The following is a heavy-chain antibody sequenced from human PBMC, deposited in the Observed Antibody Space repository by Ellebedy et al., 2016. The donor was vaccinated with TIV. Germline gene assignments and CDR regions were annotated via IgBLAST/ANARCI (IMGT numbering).Heavy chain of an antibody. Sequence: MPSETLSLTCTLSGGSLTRNEYYWAWIRQSPGKALEWLGSLFYTGNTYYTPSLKSRLTMSIGTSKNQFSLRLTSVTAADTAVYFCVRNFEYRASWFFFDCWGQGALVTVSS. V-gene: IGHV4-39*01. D-gene: IGHD2/OR15-2a*01. CDR1: GGSLTRNEYY. CDR3: VRNFEYRASWFFFDC. J-gene: IGHJ4*02. CDR2: LFYTGNT.